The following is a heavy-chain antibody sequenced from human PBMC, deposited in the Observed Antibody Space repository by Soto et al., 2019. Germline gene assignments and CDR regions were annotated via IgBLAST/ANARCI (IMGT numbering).Heavy chain of an antibody. CDR1: GGSISSYY. J-gene: IGHJ4*02. V-gene: IGHV4-59*01. Sequence: SETLSLTCTVSGGSISSYYWSWILQPPWKGLEWIGYIYYSGSTNYNPSLKSRVTISVDTSKNQFSLKLSSVTAADTAVYYCARAGYDFWSGYNDYWGQGTLVTVSS. D-gene: IGHD3-3*01. CDR3: ARAGYDFWSGYNDY. CDR2: IYYSGST.